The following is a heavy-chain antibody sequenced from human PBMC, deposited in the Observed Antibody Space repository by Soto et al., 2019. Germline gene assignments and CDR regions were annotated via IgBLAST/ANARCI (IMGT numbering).Heavy chain of an antibody. J-gene: IGHJ1*01. CDR3: ARNQQQLGAEYFQH. CDR1: GFTFSSYW. V-gene: IGHV3-74*01. Sequence: LRLSCAASGFTFSSYWMHWVRQAPGKGLVWVSRINSDGSSTSYADSVKGRFTISRDNAKNTLYLQMNSLRAEDTAVYYCARNQQQLGAEYFQHWGQGTLVTVSS. CDR2: INSDGSST. D-gene: IGHD6-13*01.